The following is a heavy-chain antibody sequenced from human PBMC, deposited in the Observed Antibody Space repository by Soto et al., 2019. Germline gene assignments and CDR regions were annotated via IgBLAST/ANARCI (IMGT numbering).Heavy chain of an antibody. J-gene: IGHJ4*02. Sequence: AAVKVSCKASGYTFINYYMHWVRQAPGQGFEWMGGISPKSGGTNYAQKSQVRVSMTRDTRLHTAYMELCCHMSEDPAVYYLARPPVCMSEWYHFDLWGQGTQVTVSS. CDR2: ISPKSGGT. CDR1: GYTFINYY. V-gene: IGHV1-2*02. D-gene: IGHD2-8*01. CDR3: ARPPVCMSEWYHFDL.